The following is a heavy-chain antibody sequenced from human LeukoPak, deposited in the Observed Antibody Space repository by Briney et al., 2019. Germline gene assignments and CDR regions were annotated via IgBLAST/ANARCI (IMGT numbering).Heavy chain of an antibody. CDR3: ARTVRGVIGGFYN. CDR1: GRSIRSSRYD. V-gene: IGHV4-39*06. Sequence: SETLSLPCTVPGRSIRSSRYDWGWIRQPQGKGLGWIGEIDHSGSTNYNPSRKSRVTISVDTSKNQFPLRLRSVTAADTSVYCCARTVRGVIGGFYNWGQGNLVTVSS. J-gene: IGHJ4*02. CDR2: IDHSGST. D-gene: IGHD3-10*01.